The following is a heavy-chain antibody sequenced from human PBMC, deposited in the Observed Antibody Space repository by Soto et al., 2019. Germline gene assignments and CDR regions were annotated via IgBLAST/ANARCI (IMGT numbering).Heavy chain of an antibody. CDR2: IYYSGST. J-gene: IGHJ3*02. CDR1: GGSISSYY. Sequence: ASETLSLTCTVSGGSISSYYWSRIRQPPGKGLEWIGYIYYSGSTNYNPSLKSRVTISVDTSKNQFSLKLSSVTAADTAVYYCARYIVVVPAAIESGVWPDDAFDIRGQGTMVTVSS. D-gene: IGHD2-2*01. V-gene: IGHV4-59*01. CDR3: ARYIVVVPAAIESGVWPDDAFDI.